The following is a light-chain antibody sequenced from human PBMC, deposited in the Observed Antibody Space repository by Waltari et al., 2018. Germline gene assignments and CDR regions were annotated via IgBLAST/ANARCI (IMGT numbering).Light chain of an antibody. CDR3: QQYNNWPLT. Sequence: EIVMTQSPATLSVSPGERATLSCRASQSVSSNFAWYQQKPGQAPRLLIYGASTMATGIPARFSGSVSGTEFTLTISSLQSEDFAVYYCQQYNNWPLTFGGGTKVEIK. V-gene: IGKV3-15*01. J-gene: IGKJ4*01. CDR1: QSVSSN. CDR2: GAS.